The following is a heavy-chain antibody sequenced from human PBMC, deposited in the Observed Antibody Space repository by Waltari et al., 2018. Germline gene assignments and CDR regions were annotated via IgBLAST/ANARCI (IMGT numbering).Heavy chain of an antibody. J-gene: IGHJ4*02. D-gene: IGHD6-19*01. CDR1: GFTFSNYA. CDR3: AKEIYRIGRPCFDY. Sequence: QLLESGGGWRQAGGSLRLSCAASGFTFSNYAIGWVRQAPGKGPEGVAGITSGGGDTYYTDSVRGRFTISRDNSKNTVYLQMNSLRHEDTAVYYCAKEIYRIGRPCFDYWGQGVRVTVSS. CDR2: ITSGGGDT. V-gene: IGHV3-23*01.